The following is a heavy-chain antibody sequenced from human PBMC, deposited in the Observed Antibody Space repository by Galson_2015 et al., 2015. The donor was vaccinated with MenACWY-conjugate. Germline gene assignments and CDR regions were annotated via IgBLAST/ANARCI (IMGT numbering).Heavy chain of an antibody. V-gene: IGHV3-33*01. D-gene: IGHD5-24*01. CDR3: ARDPERGDGYVLDY. CDR2: IWSNGINN. J-gene: IGHJ4*02. CDR1: GFSLSSCG. Sequence: SLRLSCAASGFSLSSCGMHWVRQAPGKGLEWLAVIWSNGINNYYADSVRGRFTISRDDSKHSLLLQMNSLRAEDTAVYYCARDPERGDGYVLDYWGQGTLVTVSS.